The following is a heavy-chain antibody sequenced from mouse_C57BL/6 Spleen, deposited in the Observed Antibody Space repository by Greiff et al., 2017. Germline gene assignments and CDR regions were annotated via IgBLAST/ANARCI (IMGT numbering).Heavy chain of an antibody. J-gene: IGHJ3*01. D-gene: IGHD1-1*01. Sequence: VQLQQPGAELVKPGASVKMSCKASGYTFTSYWITWVKQRPGQGLEWIGDIYPGSGSTNYNEKFKSKATLTVDTSSSTAYMQLSSLTSEDSAVYYCAREGYYGSSQFAYWGQGTLVTVSA. CDR1: GYTFTSYW. CDR3: AREGYYGSSQFAY. CDR2: IYPGSGST. V-gene: IGHV1-55*01.